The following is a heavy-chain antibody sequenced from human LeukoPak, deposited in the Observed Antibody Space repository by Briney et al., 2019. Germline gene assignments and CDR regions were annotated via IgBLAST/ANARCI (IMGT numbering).Heavy chain of an antibody. Sequence: GGSLRLSCAASGFTFSTYSMNWVSQAPRKGLEWVSSISSSSSSIYYSDSVEGPFTVYRDNAKNSMYLQTNSLRDEGTPVYYCAGSLRGGGWYMYWGQGTLVTVSP. CDR1: GFTFSTYS. D-gene: IGHD6-19*01. CDR3: AGSLRGGGWYMY. J-gene: IGHJ4*02. CDR2: ISSSSSSI. V-gene: IGHV3-21*01.